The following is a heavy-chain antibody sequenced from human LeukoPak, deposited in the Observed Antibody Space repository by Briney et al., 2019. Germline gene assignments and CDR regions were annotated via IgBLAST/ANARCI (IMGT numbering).Heavy chain of an antibody. CDR2: IHYTGST. V-gene: IGHV4-61*01. J-gene: IGHJ4*02. Sequence: SGTLSLTCAVSGGSISITYYYWSWIRQPPGKGLEWIGYIHYTGSTNYNPSLKSRVTMSLDTSKNQFSLKLNSVAAADTAVYYCARASEGYSSGWYGYFDYWGQGILVTVSS. D-gene: IGHD6-19*01. CDR1: GGSISITYYY. CDR3: ARASEGYSSGWYGYFDY.